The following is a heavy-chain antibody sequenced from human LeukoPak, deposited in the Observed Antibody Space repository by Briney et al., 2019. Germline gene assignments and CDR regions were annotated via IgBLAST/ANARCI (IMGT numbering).Heavy chain of an antibody. Sequence: SETLSLTCTVSGGSLSRCYWSWIRRPPGKGLEWIGYIDDSGNTNYNPSLKSQVTISVDKSKNQFSLKLSFVTAADTAMYYCARSDYHNSGSHTVFDAFDIWGQGTRVTVSS. J-gene: IGHJ3*02. CDR2: IDDSGNT. CDR3: ARSDYHNSGSHTVFDAFDI. V-gene: IGHV4-59*01. D-gene: IGHD3-10*01. CDR1: GGSLSRCY.